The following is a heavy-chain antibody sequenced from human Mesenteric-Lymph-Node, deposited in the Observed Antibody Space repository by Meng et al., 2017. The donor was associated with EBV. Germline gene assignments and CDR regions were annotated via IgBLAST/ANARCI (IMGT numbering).Heavy chain of an antibody. CDR3: AIEHTSTWYQGSFDY. J-gene: IGHJ4*02. Sequence: QVQLVQSGAEVKKPGASVKVSCKTTGYTFTSYVIQWVRQAPGQRLEWMGWINADKANTKYSQKFQGRVTITRDTSANTAYMELSSLGSEDTAVYYCAIEHTSTWYQGSFDYWGQGTLVTVSS. D-gene: IGHD6-13*01. V-gene: IGHV1-3*01. CDR2: INADKANT. CDR1: GYTFTSYV.